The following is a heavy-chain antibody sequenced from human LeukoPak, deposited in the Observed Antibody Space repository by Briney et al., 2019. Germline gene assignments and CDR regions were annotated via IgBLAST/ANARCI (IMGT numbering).Heavy chain of an antibody. V-gene: IGHV4-59*12. CDR1: GGSISNYY. J-gene: IGHJ4*02. D-gene: IGHD6-19*01. CDR2: IYYSGTT. CDR3: ARGDSRSSGWFIFDY. Sequence: SETLSLTCTVSGGSISNYYWNWIRQPPGKGLELIGYIYYSGTTNYNPSLKSRVSMSVDTSKNQFSLKLSYVTAADTAVYYCARGDSRSSGWFIFDYWGQGTLVTVSS.